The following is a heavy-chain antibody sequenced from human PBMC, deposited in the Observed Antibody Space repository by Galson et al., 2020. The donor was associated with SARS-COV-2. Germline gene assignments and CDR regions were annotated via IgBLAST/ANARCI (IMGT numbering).Heavy chain of an antibody. CDR2: MSYTGNP. CDR1: SGSINSGRYF. D-gene: IGHD1-20*01. V-gene: IGHV4-31*03. Sequence: SQTLSLTCTVSSGSINSGRYFWTWIRQFPGKGLEYLGYMSYTGNPYYNPSLKSRISISVDSSKNQVSLRLTSVTVADAAVYYCARGVPNWNPGFYYMDVWGKGTTVTVSS. CDR3: ARGVPNWNPGFYYMDV. J-gene: IGHJ6*03.